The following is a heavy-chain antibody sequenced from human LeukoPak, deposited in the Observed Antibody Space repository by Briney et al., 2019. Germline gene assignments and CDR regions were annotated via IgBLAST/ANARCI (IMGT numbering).Heavy chain of an antibody. CDR2: MYHSGST. CDR1: GYSISSAYY. J-gene: IGHJ6*03. CDR3: ARRYGSGRRVVNYYYYYMDV. Sequence: SETLSLTCSVSGYSISSAYYWGWIRPPPGKGLEWIGTMYHSGSTNYNPSLKGRITISVDTSKNQFSLRLSSVTAADTAVYYCARRYGSGRRVVNYYYYYMDVWGKGTTVTISS. D-gene: IGHD3-10*01. V-gene: IGHV4-38-2*02.